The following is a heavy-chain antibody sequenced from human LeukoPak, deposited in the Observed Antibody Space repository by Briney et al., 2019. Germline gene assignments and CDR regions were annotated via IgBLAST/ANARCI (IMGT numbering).Heavy chain of an antibody. D-gene: IGHD2-15*01. V-gene: IGHV3-30*01. CDR1: GFTFSSYA. J-gene: IGHJ4*02. Sequence: PGRSLRLSCAASGFTFSSYAMHWVRQAPGKGLGWVAVISYDGSNKYYADSVKGRFTISRDNSKNTLYLQMNSLRAEDTAVYYCARQSGTFDYWGQGTLVTVSS. CDR3: ARQSGTFDY. CDR2: ISYDGSNK.